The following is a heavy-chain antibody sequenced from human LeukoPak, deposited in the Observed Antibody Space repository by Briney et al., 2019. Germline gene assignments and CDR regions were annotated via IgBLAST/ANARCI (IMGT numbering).Heavy chain of an antibody. V-gene: IGHV3-21*01. Sequence: PGGSLRLPCAASGFTFSSYRMNWVRQAPGKGLEWVSCISSSSSYIYYADSVKGRFTISRDNAKNSLYLQMNSLRAEDTAVYYCARDLRYVAAAGLEDYWGQGTLVTVSS. CDR1: GFTFSSYR. J-gene: IGHJ4*02. D-gene: IGHD6-13*01. CDR2: ISSSSSYI. CDR3: ARDLRYVAAAGLEDY.